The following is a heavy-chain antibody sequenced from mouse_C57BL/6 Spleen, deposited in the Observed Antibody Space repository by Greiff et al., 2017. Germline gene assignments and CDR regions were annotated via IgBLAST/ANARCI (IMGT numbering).Heavy chain of an antibody. D-gene: IGHD1-3*01. V-gene: IGHV2-2*01. J-gene: IGHJ1*03. CDR2: IWSGGST. Sequence: QVQLKQSGPGLVQPSQSLSITCTVSGFSLTSYGVHWVRQSPGKGLEWLGVIWSGGSTDYNAAFISRLSISKDNSKSQVFFKMNSLQADDTAIYYCASLITPRYFDVWGTGTTVTVSS. CDR3: ASLITPRYFDV. CDR1: GFSLTSYG.